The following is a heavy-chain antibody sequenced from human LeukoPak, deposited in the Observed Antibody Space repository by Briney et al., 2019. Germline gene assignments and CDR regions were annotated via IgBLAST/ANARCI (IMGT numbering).Heavy chain of an antibody. Sequence: GGSLRLSCAASGFTFSSYAMSWVRQAPGKGLEWVSAISGSGGSTYYADSVKGRSTISRDNSKNTLYLQMNSLRAEDTAVYYCARDSDGSGSYYSRLGYYYYMDVWGKGTTVTISS. V-gene: IGHV3-23*01. D-gene: IGHD3-10*01. CDR3: ARDSDGSGSYYSRLGYYYYMDV. J-gene: IGHJ6*03. CDR2: ISGSGGST. CDR1: GFTFSSYA.